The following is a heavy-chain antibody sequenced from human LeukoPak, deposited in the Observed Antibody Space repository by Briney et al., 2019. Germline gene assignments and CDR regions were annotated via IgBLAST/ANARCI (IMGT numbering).Heavy chain of an antibody. CDR1: GYSFTSYW. D-gene: IGHD2-15*01. V-gene: IGHV5-51*01. CDR3: ARLGSLVGYCSGGSCSDRRGPFDY. Sequence: GESLKISCKGSGYSFTSYWIGWVRPMPGKGLEWVGIIYPGYSDTRYSPSFQGQVTISADKSISTDYLQWSSLKASDTAMYYCARLGSLVGYCSGGSCSDRRGPFDYWGQGTLVTVSS. J-gene: IGHJ4*02. CDR2: IYPGYSDT.